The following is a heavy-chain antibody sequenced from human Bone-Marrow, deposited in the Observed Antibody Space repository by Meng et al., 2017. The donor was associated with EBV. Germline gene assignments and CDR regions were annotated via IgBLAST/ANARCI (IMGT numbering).Heavy chain of an antibody. CDR3: ASESGRGYTPDY. CDR2: LIPMLGAP. J-gene: IGHJ4*02. CDR1: GGTFSSDA. D-gene: IGHD3-10*01. Sequence: QVQVVGSGIEGKKPGSSVKVSCKTSGGTFSSDAISWLRQTPGPGLEWLGGLIPMLGAPNYAQKFQDRVTIIADKSTSIHYMELSSLRSDDTAVYYCASESGRGYTPDYWGRGTLVTVSS. V-gene: IGHV1-69*06.